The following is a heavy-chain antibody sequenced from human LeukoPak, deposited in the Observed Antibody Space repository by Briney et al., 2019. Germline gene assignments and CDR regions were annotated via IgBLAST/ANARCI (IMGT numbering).Heavy chain of an antibody. Sequence: GGSLRLSCAASGFTFSNYWMSWVRQAPGKGLEWVANIKQDRSEKYYVDSVKGRFTISRDNAKNSLYLQMNSLRAEDTAVYFCARDGIFPYYMDVWGRGTTVTISS. D-gene: IGHD2-15*01. CDR2: IKQDRSEK. V-gene: IGHV3-7*01. CDR3: ARDGIFPYYMDV. J-gene: IGHJ6*03. CDR1: GFTFSNYW.